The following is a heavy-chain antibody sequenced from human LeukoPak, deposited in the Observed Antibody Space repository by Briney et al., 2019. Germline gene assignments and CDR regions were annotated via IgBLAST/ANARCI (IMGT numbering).Heavy chain of an antibody. D-gene: IGHD7-27*01. V-gene: IGHV4-34*01. CDR1: GGSFSGYY. CDR3: TRDLGI. CDR2: INHSGST. J-gene: IGHJ3*02. Sequence: ASETLSLTCAVYGGSFSGYYWSWIRQPPGKGLEWIGEINHSGSTNYNPSLKSRVTISVDTSKNQFSLKLTSVTAADTAVYYCTRDLGIWGQGTMVTVSS.